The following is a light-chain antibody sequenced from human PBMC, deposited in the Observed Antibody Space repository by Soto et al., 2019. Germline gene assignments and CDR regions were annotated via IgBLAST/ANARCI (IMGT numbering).Light chain of an antibody. CDR1: QSVRSTY. CDR2: GAS. V-gene: IGKV3-20*01. Sequence: IVLTQSPGTLSLSPGERATLSCRASQSVRSTYLAWYQQKPGQAPRILIYGASSRATDIPDRFSGSGSGTDFTLTISRLEPEDFAVYYCQQYGSLPTFGQGTRLEIK. CDR3: QQYGSLPT. J-gene: IGKJ5*01.